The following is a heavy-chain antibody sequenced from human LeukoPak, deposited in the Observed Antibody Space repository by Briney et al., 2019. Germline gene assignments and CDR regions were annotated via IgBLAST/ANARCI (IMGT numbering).Heavy chain of an antibody. Sequence: SETLSLTCSVSGVSISSSYWSWIRQPPGKRLEWIGFIHQNGNTYYNPSLKSRVTISVDTSKNQFSLQMRSVTAADTAVYYCGRGYYDSSGYSNAFDIWGQGTMVAV. CDR2: IHQNGNT. CDR1: GVSISSSY. D-gene: IGHD3-22*01. CDR3: GRGYYDSSGYSNAFDI. J-gene: IGHJ3*02. V-gene: IGHV4-59*01.